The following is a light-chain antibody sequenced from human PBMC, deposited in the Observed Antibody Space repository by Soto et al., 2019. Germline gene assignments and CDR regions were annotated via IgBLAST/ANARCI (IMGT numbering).Light chain of an antibody. CDR3: SSYTSSSTLV. CDR1: SSDVGGYNY. CDR2: EVS. J-gene: IGLJ1*01. Sequence: QSVLTQPASVSGSPGQSITISCTGTSSDVGGYNYVSWYQQHPGKTPKLMIYEVSNRPSGVSNRFSGSKSGNTASLTISGLQAEDEAHYYRSSYTSSSTLVFGTGTKVTVL. V-gene: IGLV2-14*01.